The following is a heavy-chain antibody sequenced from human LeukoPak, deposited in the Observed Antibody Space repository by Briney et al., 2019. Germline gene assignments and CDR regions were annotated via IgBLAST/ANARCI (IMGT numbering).Heavy chain of an antibody. Sequence: PGGSLRLSCAASGFTFSSYSMNWVRQAPSKGLEWVSSISSSSSYIYYPDSVKGRFTISRDNAKNSLYLQMNSLRAEDTAVYYCARDLGYYYDSSGYYRTTTDYWGQGTLVTVSS. CDR1: GFTFSSYS. V-gene: IGHV3-21*01. CDR3: ARDLGYYYDSSGYYRTTTDY. J-gene: IGHJ4*02. CDR2: ISSSSSYI. D-gene: IGHD3-22*01.